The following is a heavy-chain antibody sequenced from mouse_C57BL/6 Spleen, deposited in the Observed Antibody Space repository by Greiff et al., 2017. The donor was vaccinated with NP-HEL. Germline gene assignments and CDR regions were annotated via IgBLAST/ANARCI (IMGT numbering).Heavy chain of an antibody. V-gene: IGHV15-2*01. CDR3: ARRGTAGVFEY. CDR2: ILPSIGRT. J-gene: IGHJ2*01. CDR1: DSEVFPIAY. D-gene: IGHD1-2*01. Sequence: QVQLQQSGSELRSPGSSVKLSCKDSDSEVFPIAYMSWVRQKPGHGSEWIGGILPSIGRTTYGEKFEDKAISDADTLSNTASLEVNSLTSEDSAVYYCARRGTAGVFEYWGQGTTLTVSS.